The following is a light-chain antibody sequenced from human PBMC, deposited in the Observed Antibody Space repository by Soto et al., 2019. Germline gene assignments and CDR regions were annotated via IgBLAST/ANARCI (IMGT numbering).Light chain of an antibody. Sequence: QSALTQPASVSGSPGQSITISCTGTSSDVGGYNYVSWYQQHPGTAPKLMIYNVSNRPSGVSNRFSGSKSGNTASLTISGLQAEDEADYYCSSYTSSSSLNYVFGTETKVTGL. V-gene: IGLV2-14*03. J-gene: IGLJ1*01. CDR3: SSYTSSSSLNYV. CDR2: NVS. CDR1: SSDVGGYNY.